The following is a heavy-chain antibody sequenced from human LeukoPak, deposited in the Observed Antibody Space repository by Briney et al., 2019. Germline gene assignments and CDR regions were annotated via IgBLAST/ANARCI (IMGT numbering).Heavy chain of an antibody. J-gene: IGHJ4*02. CDR1: GYSISSGYY. Sequence: SETLSLTCAVSGYSISSGYYWGWIRQPPGKGLEWIGSIYHSGSTYYNPSLKSRVTISVDTSKNQFSLKLSSVTAADTAVYYCARQQYQLLFGGYWGQGTLVTVTS. CDR2: IYHSGST. D-gene: IGHD2-2*01. CDR3: ARQQYQLLFGGY. V-gene: IGHV4-38-2*01.